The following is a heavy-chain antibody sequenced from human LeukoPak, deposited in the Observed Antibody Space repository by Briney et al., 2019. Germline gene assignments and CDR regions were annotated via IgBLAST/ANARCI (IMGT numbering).Heavy chain of an antibody. J-gene: IGHJ4*02. CDR2: ISYDGSNK. CDR1: GFTFSSYA. Sequence: GGSLRLSCAASGFTFSSYAMHWVRQAPGKGLEWVAVISYDGSNKYYADSVKGRFTISRDNSKNTLYLQMNSLRAEDTAVYYCARVDNHGYSDYWGQGTLVTVSS. CDR3: ARVDNHGYSDY. D-gene: IGHD4-17*01. V-gene: IGHV3-30*04.